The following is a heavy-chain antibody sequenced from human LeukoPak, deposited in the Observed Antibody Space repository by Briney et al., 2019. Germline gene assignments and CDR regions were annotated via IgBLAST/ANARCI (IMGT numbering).Heavy chain of an antibody. Sequence: GSLRLSCAASGFTFSSYSMNWVRQAPGKGLEWVSSISSSSSYIYYADSVKGRFTISRDNAKNSLYLQMNSLRAEDTAVYYCARRAGAYSHPYDYWGQGTLVTVSS. D-gene: IGHD4/OR15-4a*01. CDR1: GFTFSSYS. CDR3: ARRAGAYSHPYDY. CDR2: ISSSSSYI. V-gene: IGHV3-21*01. J-gene: IGHJ4*02.